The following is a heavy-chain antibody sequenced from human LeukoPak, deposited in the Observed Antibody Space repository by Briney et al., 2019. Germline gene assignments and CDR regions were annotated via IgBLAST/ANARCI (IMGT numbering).Heavy chain of an antibody. V-gene: IGHV3-30-3*01. Sequence: GRSLRLSCAASGFTFSSYAMHWVRQAPGKGLEWVAVISYDGSNKYYADSVKGRFTISRDNSKNTLYLQMNSLRAEDTAVYYCAKDRPITGRGMDVWGQGTTVTVSS. CDR2: ISYDGSNK. CDR3: AKDRPITGRGMDV. CDR1: GFTFSSYA. D-gene: IGHD1-20*01. J-gene: IGHJ6*02.